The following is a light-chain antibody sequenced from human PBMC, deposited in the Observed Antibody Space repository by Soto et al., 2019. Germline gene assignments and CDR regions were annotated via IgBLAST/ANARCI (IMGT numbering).Light chain of an antibody. CDR1: QSLVHSDGNTY. J-gene: IGKJ1*01. V-gene: IGKV2-30*02. CDR2: QVS. Sequence: DVVMTQSPLSLPVTLGQPASISCSSSQSLVHSDGNTYLSWFQXRPGQSPRRXIYQVSHRDSGVPDRFSGGGSGTDFTLKVSRVEAEDGAAYDGMQGTHWPQTFGQGTKVDIK. CDR3: MQGTHWPQT.